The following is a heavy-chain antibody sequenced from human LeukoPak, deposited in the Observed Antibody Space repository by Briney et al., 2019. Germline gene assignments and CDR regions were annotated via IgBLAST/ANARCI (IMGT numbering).Heavy chain of an antibody. CDR3: ARGPPSSGYYYEWFDP. V-gene: IGHV4-34*01. CDR2: INHSGST. D-gene: IGHD3-22*01. CDR1: GGSFSGYY. J-gene: IGHJ5*02. Sequence: SETLSLTCAVYGGSFSGYYWSWIRQPPGKGLEWIGEINHSGSTNYNPSLKSRVTISVDTSKNQFSLKLSSVTAADTAVYYCARGPPSSGYYYEWFDPWGQGTLVTVSS.